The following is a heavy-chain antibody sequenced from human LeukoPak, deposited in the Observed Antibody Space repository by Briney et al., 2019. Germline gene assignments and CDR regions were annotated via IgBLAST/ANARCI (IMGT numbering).Heavy chain of an antibody. CDR2: IGIGSSTGTSTM. CDR3: ARWGRATSFDY. D-gene: IGHD1-26*01. Sequence: EPGGSLRLSCAVSGFSFSAYAMNWVRQAPGKGLEWVSYIGIGSSTGTSTMYYADSVKGRFTISRDSAKNSLYLQMNSLRDEDTAVYYCARWGRATSFDYWGQGTLVTVST. CDR1: GFSFSAYA. J-gene: IGHJ4*02. V-gene: IGHV3-48*02.